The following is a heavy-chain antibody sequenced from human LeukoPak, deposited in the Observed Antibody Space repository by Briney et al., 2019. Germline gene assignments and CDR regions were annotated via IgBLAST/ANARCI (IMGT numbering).Heavy chain of an antibody. D-gene: IGHD4-17*01. J-gene: IGHJ4*02. Sequence: GGSLRLSCAASGFTFSSYAMSWVRQAPGKGLEWVSAISGSGGSTYYADSVKGRFTISRDNSKNTLHLQMHSLRVEDTAVYYCARATGLTTYHFWGQGTLVTVSS. CDR3: ARATGLTTYHF. CDR2: ISGSGGST. V-gene: IGHV3-23*01. CDR1: GFTFSSYA.